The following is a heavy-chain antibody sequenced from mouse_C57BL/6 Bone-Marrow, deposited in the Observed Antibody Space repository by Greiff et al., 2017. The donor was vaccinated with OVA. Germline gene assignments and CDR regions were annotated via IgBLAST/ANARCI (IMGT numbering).Heavy chain of an antibody. D-gene: IGHD2-5*01. CDR3: ARRVSNCFYYFDY. V-gene: IGHV5-17*01. CDR1: GFTFSDYG. Sequence: EVQGVESGGGLVKPGGSLKLSCAASGFTFSDYGMHWVRQAPEKGLAWVAYISSGSSTIYYADTVKGRFTISRDNAKNTLFLQMTSLRSEDTAMYYCARRVSNCFYYFDYWGQGTTLTVSS. CDR2: ISSGSSTI. J-gene: IGHJ2*01.